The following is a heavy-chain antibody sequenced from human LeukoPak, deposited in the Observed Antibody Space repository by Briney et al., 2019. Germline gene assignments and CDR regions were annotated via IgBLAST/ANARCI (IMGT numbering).Heavy chain of an antibody. D-gene: IGHD4/OR15-4a*01. V-gene: IGHV3-64*01. CDR1: GFTFSSYA. Sequence: GWSLRLSCAASGFTFSSYAMHWVRQAPGKELEYVSAISSNGGSTYYANSVQGRFTISRDNSKNTLYLQMGRLRAEDMAVYYCARARGYGGLHDAFDIWGQGTMVTVSS. CDR3: ARARGYGGLHDAFDI. CDR2: ISSNGGST. J-gene: IGHJ3*02.